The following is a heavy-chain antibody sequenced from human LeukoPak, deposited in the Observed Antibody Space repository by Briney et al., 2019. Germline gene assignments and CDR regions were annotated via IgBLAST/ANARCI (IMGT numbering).Heavy chain of an antibody. V-gene: IGHV4-39*01. Sequence: SETLSLTCTVSGGSISSSSYYWGWIRQPPGKGLEWIGSIYYSGSTYYNPSLKSRVTISEHTSKNQFSLKLSSVTAADTPVYYWARIVVVSNFDYWGQGTLVTVSS. CDR2: IYYSGST. CDR1: GGSISSSSYY. D-gene: IGHD3-22*01. J-gene: IGHJ4*02. CDR3: ARIVVVSNFDY.